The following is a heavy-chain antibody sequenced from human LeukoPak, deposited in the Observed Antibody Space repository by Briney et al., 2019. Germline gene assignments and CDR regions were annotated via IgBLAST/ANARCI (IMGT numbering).Heavy chain of an antibody. Sequence: GGSLRLSCAASGFTFSSYWMSWVRQAPGKGLEWVSSISSSSSYIYYADSVKGRFTISRDNAKNSLYLQMNSLRAEDTAVYYCAMEASSSWQIDYWGQGTLVTVSS. CDR1: GFTFSSYW. CDR2: ISSSSSYI. D-gene: IGHD6-13*01. J-gene: IGHJ4*02. V-gene: IGHV3-21*01. CDR3: AMEASSSWQIDY.